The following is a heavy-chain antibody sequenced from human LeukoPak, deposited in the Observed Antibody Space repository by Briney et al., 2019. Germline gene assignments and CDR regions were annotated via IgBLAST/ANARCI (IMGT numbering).Heavy chain of an antibody. D-gene: IGHD3-3*01. CDR1: GGSFSGYY. J-gene: IGHJ6*03. CDR2: INHSGST. CDR3: ARGQDFWSGPRMDV. V-gene: IGHV4-34*01. Sequence: PSETLSLTCAVYGGSFSGYYWSWIRQPPGKGLEWIEEINHSGSTNYNPSLKSRVTISVDTSKNQFSLKLSPVIAADTAVYYCARGQDFWSGPRMDVWGKGTTVTVSS.